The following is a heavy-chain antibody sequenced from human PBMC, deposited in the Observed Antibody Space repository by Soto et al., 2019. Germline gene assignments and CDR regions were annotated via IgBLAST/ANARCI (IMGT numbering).Heavy chain of an antibody. Sequence: QVQLVQSGAEVKKPGSSVKVSCKASGGTFSSYTISWVRQAPGLGLEWMGRIIPILGIANYAQKFQGRVTITADKSTSTAYMELSSLRSEDTAVYYCARFRGSYGMDVWGQGTTVTVSS. CDR3: ARFRGSYGMDV. CDR1: GGTFSSYT. V-gene: IGHV1-69*02. D-gene: IGHD3-10*01. CDR2: IIPILGIA. J-gene: IGHJ6*02.